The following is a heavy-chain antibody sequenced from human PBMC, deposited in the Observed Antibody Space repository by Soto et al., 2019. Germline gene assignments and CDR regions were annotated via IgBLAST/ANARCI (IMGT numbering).Heavy chain of an antibody. Sequence: SETLSLTCTVSGGSISSYYWSWIRQPPGKGLEWIGYIYYSGSTNYNPSLKSRVTISVDTSNNQFSLKLSSVTAADTAVYYCARKQLWSPFDIWGQGTMVTVSS. J-gene: IGHJ3*02. D-gene: IGHD5-18*01. CDR3: ARKQLWSPFDI. CDR2: IYYSGST. CDR1: GGSISSYY. V-gene: IGHV4-59*01.